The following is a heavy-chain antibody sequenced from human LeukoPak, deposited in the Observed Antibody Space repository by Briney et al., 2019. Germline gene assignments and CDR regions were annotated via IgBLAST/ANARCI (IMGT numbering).Heavy chain of an antibody. D-gene: IGHD3-10*01. CDR1: GFTFSSYG. Sequence: GGSLRLSCAASGFTFSSYGTHWVRQGPGKGLEWVAFIRYDGSNKYYADSVKGRFTVSRDNSNNTLYLQMNGLTTEDTAVYFCARGRYYGSDNFFKTPFDFWGHGTLVTVSS. V-gene: IGHV3-30*02. CDR3: ARGRYYGSDNFFKTPFDF. CDR2: IRYDGSNK. J-gene: IGHJ4*01.